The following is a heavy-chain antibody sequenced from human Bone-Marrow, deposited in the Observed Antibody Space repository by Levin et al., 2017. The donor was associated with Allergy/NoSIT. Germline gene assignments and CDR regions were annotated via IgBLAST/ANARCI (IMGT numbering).Heavy chain of an antibody. CDR2: INPSSGDT. J-gene: IGHJ6*02. V-gene: IGHV1-2*02. CDR3: ATDRRRNGVGYAMDV. CDR1: GYTFSAYS. D-gene: IGHD2-8*01. Sequence: GESLKISCKSSGYTFSAYSIHWVRQAPGQGLQWMGWINPSSGDTKYAQRFQGRVTITSDTSIRAAFMDLISLQFDDTAVYYCATDRRRNGVGYAMDVWGQGTTVTVAS.